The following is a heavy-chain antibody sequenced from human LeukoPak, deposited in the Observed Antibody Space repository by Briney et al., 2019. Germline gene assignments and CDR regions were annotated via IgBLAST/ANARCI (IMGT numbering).Heavy chain of an antibody. D-gene: IGHD6-13*01. CDR1: GFTFSSYT. CDR2: ISSSSTTI. V-gene: IGHV3-48*02. Sequence: GGSLRLSCAASGFTFSSYTMNWVRQAPGKGLEWVSYISSSSTTIYYADSVKGRFTISRDNAKNSLYLQMNSLRDEDTAVYYCARDPTAAGKEYYFAYWGQGTLVTVSS. J-gene: IGHJ4*02. CDR3: ARDPTAAGKEYYFAY.